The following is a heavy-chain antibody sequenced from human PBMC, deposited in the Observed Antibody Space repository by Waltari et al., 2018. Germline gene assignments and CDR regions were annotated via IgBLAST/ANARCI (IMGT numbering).Heavy chain of an antibody. J-gene: IGHJ4*02. Sequence: QVQLVQSGAEVKKPGASVKVSCKASGYTFTAYFIIWVRQAPGQGCEWMGIINPSGTGVTTYAQNFQGRLTVTRDTSTGTVYMDLGSLRSEDTAMYYCARQYSSATGVDYWGQGTLVTVSS. CDR3: ARQYSSATGVDY. CDR2: INPSGTGVT. CDR1: GYTFTAYF. D-gene: IGHD6-19*01. V-gene: IGHV1-46*01.